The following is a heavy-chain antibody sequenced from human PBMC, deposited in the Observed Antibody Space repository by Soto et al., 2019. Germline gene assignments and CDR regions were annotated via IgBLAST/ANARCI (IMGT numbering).Heavy chain of an antibody. CDR3: AKGLDWGEHAFDI. J-gene: IGHJ3*02. V-gene: IGHV3-30*18. CDR1: GFTFSSYD. CDR2: ISYDGSNK. Sequence: QVQLVESGGGVVQPGRSLRLSCAASGFTFSSYDMHWVRQAPGKGLEWVAVISYDGSNKYYADSVKGRFTISRDNSKNTLYLQMNSLRAEDTAVYYCAKGLDWGEHAFDIWGQGTMVTVSS. D-gene: IGHD3-16*01.